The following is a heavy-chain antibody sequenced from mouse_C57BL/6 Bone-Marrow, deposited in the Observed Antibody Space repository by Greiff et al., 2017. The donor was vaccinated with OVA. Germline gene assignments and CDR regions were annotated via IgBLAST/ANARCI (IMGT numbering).Heavy chain of an antibody. Sequence: QVQLQQSGPELVKPGASVKISCKASGYSFTSYYIHWVKQRPGQGLEWIGWIYPGSGNTKYNEKFKGKATLTADTSSSTAYMQLSSLTSEDSAVYYCARPPYYGSRDWFAYWGQGTLVTVSA. CDR3: ARPPYYGSRDWFAY. V-gene: IGHV1-66*01. J-gene: IGHJ3*01. D-gene: IGHD1-1*01. CDR2: IYPGSGNT. CDR1: GYSFTSYY.